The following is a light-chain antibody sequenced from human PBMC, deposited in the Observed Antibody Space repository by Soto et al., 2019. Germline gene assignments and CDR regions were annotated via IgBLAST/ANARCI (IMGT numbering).Light chain of an antibody. CDR2: GAF. CDR1: QSISSNY. V-gene: IGKV3-20*01. Sequence: EIVLTQSPGTLSLSPGERATLSCRVSQSISSNYLAWYQQKTGQAPRLLIYGAFSRATGIPDRFSCSGSGTDFTLTIGRLEPEDVGVYYCQPYGTAPPYTFGQGAQLEIK. J-gene: IGKJ2*01. CDR3: QPYGTAPPYT.